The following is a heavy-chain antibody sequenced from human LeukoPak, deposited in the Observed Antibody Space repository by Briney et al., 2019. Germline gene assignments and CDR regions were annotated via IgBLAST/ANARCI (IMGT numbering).Heavy chain of an antibody. D-gene: IGHD3-22*01. CDR2: INHSGST. V-gene: IGHV4-34*01. CDR3: ARWRYYYDSSGYSDY. CDR1: GGSFSGYY. Sequence: SETLSLTCAVYGGSFSGYYWSWIRQPPGKGLEWIGEINHSGSTNYNPSLKSRVTISVDTSKNQFSLKLSSVTAADRAVYYCARWRYYYDSSGYSDYWGQGTLVTVSS. J-gene: IGHJ4*02.